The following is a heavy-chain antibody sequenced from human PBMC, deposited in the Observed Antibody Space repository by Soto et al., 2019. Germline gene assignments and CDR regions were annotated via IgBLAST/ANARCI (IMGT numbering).Heavy chain of an antibody. CDR2: IFYTGST. Sequence: SETLSLSCTVSGVSINSGDYYWSWIRQPPGKGLEWIGYIFYTGSTHYNPSLKGRLTISVDTSKKQFSLKLRSVTAADTAVYYCARSRLYCSGSSCYSYWFDPWGQGTLVTVSS. CDR1: GVSINSGDYY. D-gene: IGHD2-15*01. J-gene: IGHJ5*02. V-gene: IGHV4-30-4*01. CDR3: ARSRLYCSGSSCYSYWFDP.